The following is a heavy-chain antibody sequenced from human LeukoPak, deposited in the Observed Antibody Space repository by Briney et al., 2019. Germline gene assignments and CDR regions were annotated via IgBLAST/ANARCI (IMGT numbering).Heavy chain of an antibody. J-gene: IGHJ6*04. CDR3: ARNPPTRSRLLHYYYYGMDV. Sequence: GTLTLSCAASGFTFSSDEKNWVRQAPGKGLEWVSYISSSGSTIYYADPVKGRFTISRDNAKNSLYLQMNSLRAEDTAVYYCARNPPTRSRLLHYYYYGMDVWGKGTTVTVSS. D-gene: IGHD2-15*01. CDR1: GFTFSSDE. V-gene: IGHV3-48*03. CDR2: ISSSGSTI.